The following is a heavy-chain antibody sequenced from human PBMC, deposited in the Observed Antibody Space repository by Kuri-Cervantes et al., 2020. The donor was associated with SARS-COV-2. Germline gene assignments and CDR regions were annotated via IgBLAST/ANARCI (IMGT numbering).Heavy chain of an antibody. Sequence: GESLKISCAASGFTFDDYAMHWVRQAPGKGLVWVSRINPDGSYTNNADSVKGRFTISRDNSKNTLYLQMNSLETDDTAVYYCTTVSYYGGDWGQGTLVTVSS. CDR1: GFTFDDYA. CDR3: TTVSYYGGD. CDR2: INPDGSYT. D-gene: IGHD4-23*01. V-gene: IGHV3-74*01. J-gene: IGHJ4*02.